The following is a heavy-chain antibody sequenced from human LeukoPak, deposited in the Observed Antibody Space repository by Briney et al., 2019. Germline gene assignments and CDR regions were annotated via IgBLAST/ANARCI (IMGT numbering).Heavy chain of an antibody. V-gene: IGHV1-69*13. CDR1: GGTFSSYA. CDR2: IIPIFGTA. Sequence: SVKVSCKASGGTFSSYAISWVRQAPGQGLEWMGGIIPIFGTANYAQKFQGRVTITADESTSTAYMELSSLRSEDTAVYYCSRTEDIVIVPAALGAFDIWGQGTMVTVSS. J-gene: IGHJ3*02. CDR3: SRTEDIVIVPAALGAFDI. D-gene: IGHD2-2*01.